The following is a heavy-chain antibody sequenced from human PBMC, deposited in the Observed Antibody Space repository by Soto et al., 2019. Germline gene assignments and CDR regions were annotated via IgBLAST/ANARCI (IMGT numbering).Heavy chain of an antibody. Sequence: SVKVSCKASGGTFSSYAISWVRQAPGQGLEWMGGIIPIFGTANYAQKFQGRVTITADESTSTAYMELSSLRSEDTAVYYCARGGYSSPDQLGYWGQGTLVTVSS. J-gene: IGHJ4*02. CDR1: GGTFSSYA. D-gene: IGHD5-18*01. CDR3: ARGGYSSPDQLGY. V-gene: IGHV1-69*13. CDR2: IIPIFGTA.